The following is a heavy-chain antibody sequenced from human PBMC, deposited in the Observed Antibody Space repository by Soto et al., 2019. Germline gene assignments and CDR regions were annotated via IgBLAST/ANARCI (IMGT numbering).Heavy chain of an antibody. V-gene: IGHV2-70*01. CDR1: GFSLSTSGMC. D-gene: IGHD3-16*02. CDR2: IDWDDDK. Sequence: SGPTLVNPTQTLTLTCTFSGFSLSTSGMCVSWLRQPPGKALEWLALIDWDDDKYYSTSLKTRLTISKDTSKNQVVLTVTNMDPVDTATYFCARLSYRSFNFDCWGQGTLVTVSS. J-gene: IGHJ4*02. CDR3: ARLSYRSFNFDC.